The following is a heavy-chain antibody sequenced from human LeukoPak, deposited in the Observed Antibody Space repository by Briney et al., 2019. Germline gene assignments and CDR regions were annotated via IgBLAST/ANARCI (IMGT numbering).Heavy chain of an antibody. Sequence: PSETLSLTCTVSGGPISSYYWSWIRQPPGKGLEWIGYIYYSGSTNYNPSLKSRVTISVDTSKNQFSLKLSSVTAADTAVYYCASGNWRYYFDYWGQGTLVTVSS. CDR2: IYYSGST. CDR1: GGPISSYY. CDR3: ASGNWRYYFDY. D-gene: IGHD1-1*01. V-gene: IGHV4-59*01. J-gene: IGHJ4*02.